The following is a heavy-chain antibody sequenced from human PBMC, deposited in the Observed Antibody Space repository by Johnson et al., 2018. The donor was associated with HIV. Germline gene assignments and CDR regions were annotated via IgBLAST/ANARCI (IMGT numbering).Heavy chain of an antibody. V-gene: IGHV3-74*01. J-gene: IGHJ3*02. D-gene: IGHD6-13*01. CDR3: ARDGVYSSPHDAFDI. Sequence: EVQLVESGGGLVQPVGSLRLSCAASGFTFSNYWMHWVRQAPGKGLVWVSRINWNGGSTGYADSVRGRCTISRDNAQNSLYLQMDSLRAEDSAMYYCARDGVYSSPHDAFDIWGQGTMVTVSS. CDR2: INWNGGST. CDR1: GFTFSNYW.